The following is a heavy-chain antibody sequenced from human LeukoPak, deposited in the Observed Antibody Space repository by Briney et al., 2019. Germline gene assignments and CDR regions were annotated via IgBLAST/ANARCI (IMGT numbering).Heavy chain of an antibody. J-gene: IGHJ3*02. V-gene: IGHV3-74*01. D-gene: IGHD6-25*01. CDR2: INSDGSTT. CDR3: ARVGARLGAFDI. CDR1: GFTFSSYW. Sequence: GGSLRLSCAASGFTFSSYWMHWVRQAPGKGLVWVSRINSDGSTTSYADSVKGRFTISRDNAKNTLYLQMNSLRAEDTAVYYCARVGARLGAFDIWGHGTMVTVSS.